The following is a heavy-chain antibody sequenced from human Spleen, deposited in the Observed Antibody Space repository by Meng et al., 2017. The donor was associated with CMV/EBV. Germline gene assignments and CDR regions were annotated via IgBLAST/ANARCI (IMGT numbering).Heavy chain of an antibody. J-gene: IGHJ4*02. Sequence: SETLSLTCTVSGGSISSGGYYWSWIRQHPGKGLEWIGYIYYSGSTYYNPSLKSRVTISVDTSKNQFSLKLSSVTAADTAVYYCARAPNYYDSSAPDYWGQGTLVTSPQ. V-gene: IGHV4-31*03. D-gene: IGHD3-22*01. CDR2: IYYSGST. CDR3: ARAPNYYDSSAPDY. CDR1: GGSISSGGYY.